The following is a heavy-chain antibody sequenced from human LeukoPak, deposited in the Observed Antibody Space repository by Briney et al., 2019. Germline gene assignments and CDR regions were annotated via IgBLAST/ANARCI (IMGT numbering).Heavy chain of an antibody. CDR2: ISAYNGNT. J-gene: IGHJ5*02. Sequence: ASVKVSYKASGYTFTSYGISWVRQAPGQGLEWMGWISAYNGNTNYAQKLQGRVTMTTDTSTSTAYMELRSLRSDDTAVYYCAREGGADDFWSGYYNWFDPWGQGTLVTVSS. CDR1: GYTFTSYG. CDR3: AREGGADDFWSGYYNWFDP. D-gene: IGHD3-3*01. V-gene: IGHV1-18*01.